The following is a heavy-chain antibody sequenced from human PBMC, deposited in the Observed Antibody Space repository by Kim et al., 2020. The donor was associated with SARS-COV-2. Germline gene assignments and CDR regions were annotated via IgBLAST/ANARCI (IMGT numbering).Heavy chain of an antibody. Sequence: GGSLRLSCAASGFTFSSYSMNWVRQAPGKGLEWVSYISSSSSTIYYADSVKGRFTISRDNAKNSLYLQMNSLRDEDTAVYYCASDDDSSGIGRWKGRRYYYYGMDVWGQGTTVTVSS. CDR2: ISSSSSTI. CDR1: GFTFSSYS. D-gene: IGHD3-22*01. V-gene: IGHV3-48*02. J-gene: IGHJ6*02. CDR3: ASDDDSSGIGRWKGRRYYYYGMDV.